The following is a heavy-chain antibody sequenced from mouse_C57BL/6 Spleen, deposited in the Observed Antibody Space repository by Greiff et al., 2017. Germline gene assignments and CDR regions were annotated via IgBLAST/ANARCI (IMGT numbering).Heavy chain of an antibody. D-gene: IGHD1-1*01. V-gene: IGHV12-3*01. Sequence: KLQESGPGLVKPSQSLFLTCSITGFPITSGYYWIWIRQSPGKPLEWMGYITHSGETFYNPSLQSPISITRETSKNQFFLQLNSVTTEDTAMYYCAGINGSSYWYFDVWGTGTTVTVSS. CDR3: AGINGSSYWYFDV. CDR2: ITHSGET. CDR1: GFPITSGYY. J-gene: IGHJ1*03.